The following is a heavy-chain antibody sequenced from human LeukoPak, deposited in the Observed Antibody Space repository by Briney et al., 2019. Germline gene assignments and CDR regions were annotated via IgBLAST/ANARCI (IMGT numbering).Heavy chain of an antibody. V-gene: IGHV3-23*01. D-gene: IGHD5-12*01. CDR2: ISGNGGNT. CDR1: GFTFSNYV. Sequence: PGGSPRLSCAASGFTFSNYVMTWARQAPGKGLEWVSSISGNGGNTYYADSVKGRFTISRDNSKNTLYLQMNSLRAEDTAVYYCAKDRSGYDSYYYYMDVWGKGTTVTVSS. J-gene: IGHJ6*03. CDR3: AKDRSGYDSYYYYMDV.